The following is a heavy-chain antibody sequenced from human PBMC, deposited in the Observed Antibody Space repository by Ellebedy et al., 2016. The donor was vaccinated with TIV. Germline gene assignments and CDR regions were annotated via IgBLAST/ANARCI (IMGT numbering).Heavy chain of an antibody. J-gene: IGHJ4*02. D-gene: IGHD3/OR15-3a*01. V-gene: IGHV1-69*04. CDR3: ARYRVWTGTSPYFDY. Sequence: AASVKVSCKASGGTFSSYAISWVRQAPGQGLEWMGRIIPILGIANYAQKFQGRVTITADKSTSTAYMELSSLRSEDTAVYYCARYRVWTGTSPYFDYWGQGTLVTVSS. CDR2: IIPILGIA. CDR1: GGTFSSYA.